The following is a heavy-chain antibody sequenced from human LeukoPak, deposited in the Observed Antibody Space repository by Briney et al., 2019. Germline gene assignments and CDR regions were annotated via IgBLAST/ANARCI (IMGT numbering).Heavy chain of an antibody. CDR1: GYTLTNYY. J-gene: IGHJ4*02. CDR2: INPSGGST. D-gene: IGHD2-2*01. Sequence: ASVKVSCKASGYTLTNYYMHWVRQAPGQGLEWMGIINPSGGSTSYAQKFQGRVTMTRDTSTSTVYMELSSLRSEDTAVYYCARAVSADQLLFGIDYWGQGTLVTVSS. V-gene: IGHV1-46*01. CDR3: ARAVSADQLLFGIDY.